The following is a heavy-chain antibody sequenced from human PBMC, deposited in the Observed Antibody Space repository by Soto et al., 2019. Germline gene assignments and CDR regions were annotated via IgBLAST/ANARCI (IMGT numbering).Heavy chain of an antibody. V-gene: IGHV4-30-4*01. D-gene: IGHD5-18*01. CDR3: SCNSYGYIFYYY. CDR1: GGSISSGDYY. Sequence: PSETLSLTCTVSGGSISSGDYYWSWIRQPPGKGLEWIGYIYYSGSTYYNPSLKSRVTISVDTSKNQFSLKLSSVTAADTAVYFCSCNSYGYIFYYYWGKGTLVTVSS. J-gene: IGHJ4*02. CDR2: IYYSGST.